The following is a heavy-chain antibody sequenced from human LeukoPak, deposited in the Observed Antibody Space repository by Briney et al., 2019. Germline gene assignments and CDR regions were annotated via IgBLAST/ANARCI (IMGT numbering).Heavy chain of an antibody. V-gene: IGHV4-59*01. Sequence: PSETLSLTCTVSGGSIDSYYWSWIRQPPGKGLEWIGYVFSSGSTDYNPSLKSRVTMSVVTSRNQFSLNLRSVTAADTAVYYCTRGGWLRFDYWGQGILVTVSS. D-gene: IGHD5-12*01. J-gene: IGHJ4*02. CDR2: VFSSGST. CDR1: GGSIDSYY. CDR3: TRGGWLRFDY.